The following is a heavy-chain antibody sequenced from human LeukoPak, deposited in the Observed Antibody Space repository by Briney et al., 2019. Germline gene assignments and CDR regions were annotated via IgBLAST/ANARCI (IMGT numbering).Heavy chain of an antibody. CDR3: ARRGIAVDYYYMDV. J-gene: IGHJ6*03. CDR2: ISAYNGNT. CDR1: GYTFTTYG. Sequence: ASVKVSCKASGYTFTTYGITWVRQAPGQGLEWTGWISAYNGNTNYAQKLQGRVTMTTDTSTSTAYMELRSLRSDDTAVYYCARRGIAVDYYYMDVWGKGTTVTVSS. V-gene: IGHV1-18*01. D-gene: IGHD6-19*01.